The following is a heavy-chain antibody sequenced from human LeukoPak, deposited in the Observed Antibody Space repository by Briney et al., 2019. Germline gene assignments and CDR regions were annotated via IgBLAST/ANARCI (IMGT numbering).Heavy chain of an antibody. Sequence: SVKVSCKASGGTFSSYAISWVRQAPGQGLEWMGRIIPIFGVPNYAQKFQGRVTITADKSTSTAYMELSSLRSEDTAVYYCAGDFGPDSSSAMDVWGQGTTVTVSS. CDR3: AGDFGPDSSSAMDV. CDR2: IIPIFGVP. CDR1: GGTFSSYA. V-gene: IGHV1-69*04. J-gene: IGHJ6*02. D-gene: IGHD6-13*01.